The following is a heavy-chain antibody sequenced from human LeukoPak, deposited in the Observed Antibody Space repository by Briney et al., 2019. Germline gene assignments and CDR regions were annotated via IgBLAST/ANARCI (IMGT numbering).Heavy chain of an antibody. CDR1: GYTFTSHG. Sequence: ASVKVSCKASGYTFTSHGISWVRQAPGQGLEWMGWISAYNGDTKCAQKTQGRVTMTTDASTSTAYMELRSLRSDDTAMYYCARDPSNTSGFYAYLDSWGQGTLVTVSS. CDR3: ARDPSNTSGFYAYLDS. D-gene: IGHD6-19*01. CDR2: ISAYNGDT. V-gene: IGHV1-18*01. J-gene: IGHJ4*02.